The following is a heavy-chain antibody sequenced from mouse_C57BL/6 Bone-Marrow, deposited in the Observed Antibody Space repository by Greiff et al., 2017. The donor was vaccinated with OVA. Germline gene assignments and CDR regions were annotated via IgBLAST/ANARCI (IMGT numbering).Heavy chain of an antibody. CDR2: IHPNSGST. D-gene: IGHD1-1*01. Sequence: VQLQQPGAELVKPGASVKLSCKASGYTFTSYWMHWVKQRPGQGLEWIGMIHPNSGSTNYNEKFKSKATLTVDKSSSTAYMQLSSLTSEDSAVYYCAPYYGSKGGFAYWGQGTLVTVSA. CDR1: GYTFTSYW. J-gene: IGHJ3*01. CDR3: APYYGSKGGFAY. V-gene: IGHV1-64*01.